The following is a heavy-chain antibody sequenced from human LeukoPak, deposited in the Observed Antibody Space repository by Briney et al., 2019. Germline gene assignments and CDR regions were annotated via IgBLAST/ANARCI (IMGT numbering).Heavy chain of an antibody. V-gene: IGHV4-59*08. J-gene: IGHJ3*02. Sequence: SETLSLTCTVSGGSISSYDWSWIRQPPGKGLEWIGYIYYSGSTNYNPSLKSRVTISVDTSKNQFSLKLSSVTAADTAVYYCARFSSGYYSIGAFDIWGQGTMVTVSS. CDR3: ARFSSGYYSIGAFDI. D-gene: IGHD3-22*01. CDR2: IYYSGST. CDR1: GGSISSYD.